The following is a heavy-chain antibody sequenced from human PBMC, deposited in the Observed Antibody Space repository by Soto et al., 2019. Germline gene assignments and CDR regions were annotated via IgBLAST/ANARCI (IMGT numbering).Heavy chain of an antibody. CDR1: GFTFSSYW. V-gene: IGHV3-74*01. CDR3: AREDGDSSGWNYYYGMDV. Sequence: GGSLRLSCAASGFTFSSYWMHWVRQAPGKGLVWVSRINSDGSSTTYADSVKGRFTISRDNAKNTLYLQMNSLRAEDMAVYYCAREDGDSSGWNYYYGMDVWGQGTTVTVSS. D-gene: IGHD6-19*01. CDR2: INSDGSST. J-gene: IGHJ6*02.